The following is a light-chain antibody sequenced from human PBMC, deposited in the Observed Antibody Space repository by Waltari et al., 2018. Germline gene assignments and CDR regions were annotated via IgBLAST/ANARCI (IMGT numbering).Light chain of an antibody. J-gene: IGKJ1*01. CDR2: GAS. Sequence: EFVLTQSPVTLSLSPGERATLSCRASQSASDIYLAWYQQKVGQPPRLLIYGASNRATGIPGRFSGSGSGTDFTLTISRLEPEDFAVYYCQHLGTSWTFGQGTKVEIK. CDR1: QSASDIY. V-gene: IGKV3-20*01. CDR3: QHLGTSWT.